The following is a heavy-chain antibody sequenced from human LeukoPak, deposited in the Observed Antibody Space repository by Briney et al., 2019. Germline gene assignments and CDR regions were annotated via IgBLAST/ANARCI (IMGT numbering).Heavy chain of an antibody. J-gene: IGHJ4*02. Sequence: GGSLRLSCAASGFLFSGSAIHWVRQASGKGLEWVGRIRSRGNTYATAYIGAVKGSFTGSRDNSKNTSYLQMNSLKTEDTAVYYCPSHSDGYADYWGQGALVTVSS. CDR1: GFLFSGSA. D-gene: IGHD5-24*01. CDR3: PSHSDGYADY. V-gene: IGHV3-73*01. CDR2: IRSRGNTYAT.